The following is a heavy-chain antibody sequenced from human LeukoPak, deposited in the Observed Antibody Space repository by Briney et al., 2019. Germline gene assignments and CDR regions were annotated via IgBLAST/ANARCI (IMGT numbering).Heavy chain of an antibody. V-gene: IGHV4-4*09. CDR3: ATSNDAKIAPFDH. Sequence: ETLSLTCTVSGVSMSAYQWSWVRQSPEKGLEWIGCINTKGETSYNPSLKSRVTTSVDTSKSQFSLRLTSVTAADTAVYYCATSNDAKIAPFDHWAQGAPVTVSS. J-gene: IGHJ4*02. CDR2: INTKGET. D-gene: IGHD2-21*01. CDR1: GVSMSAYQ.